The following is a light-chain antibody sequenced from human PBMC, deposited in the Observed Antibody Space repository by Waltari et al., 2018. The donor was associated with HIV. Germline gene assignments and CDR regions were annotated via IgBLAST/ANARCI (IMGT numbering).Light chain of an antibody. CDR1: SSDVGSYNY. V-gene: IGLV2-11*01. Sequence: QSSLTQPRSVSGSPGPSVTICCSGTSSDVGSYNYVSWYQQHPGKAPKVMIYDVSKRPSGVPDRFSGSKSGKTASLTISGLQAEDEADYYCCSYAGMYTWVFGGGTKLTVL. CDR2: DVS. J-gene: IGLJ3*02. CDR3: CSYAGMYTWV.